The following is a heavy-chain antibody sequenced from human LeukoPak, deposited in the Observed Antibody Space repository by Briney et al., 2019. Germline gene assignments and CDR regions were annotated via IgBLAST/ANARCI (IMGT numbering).Heavy chain of an antibody. V-gene: IGHV4-30-4*01. Sequence: SEILSLTCTVSGGSISSGDFYWSWIRQPPGKGLEWIGYIYYSGATYDSGSTYHNPSLKSRVTMSVDTSKNQFSLKLSSVTAADTAVYYCARDIFDFGYSSSWVFDPWGQGTLVTVSS. CDR2: IYYSGATYDSGST. D-gene: IGHD6-13*01. CDR1: GGSISSGDFY. CDR3: ARDIFDFGYSSSWVFDP. J-gene: IGHJ5*02.